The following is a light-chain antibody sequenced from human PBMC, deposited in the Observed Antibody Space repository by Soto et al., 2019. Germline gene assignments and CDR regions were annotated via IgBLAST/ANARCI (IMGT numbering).Light chain of an antibody. J-gene: IGKJ4*01. V-gene: IGKV3-20*01. CDR3: QQYGNSLT. Sequence: EVLLTQSPGTLSLSPGERATLSCRASQSVSSTYLAWYQQKPGQTPRLLIYGASSRATGIPDRFSGSGSGTDFTLTIRRLEPEDFAVYYCQQYGNSLTFGGGTKVDIK. CDR1: QSVSSTY. CDR2: GAS.